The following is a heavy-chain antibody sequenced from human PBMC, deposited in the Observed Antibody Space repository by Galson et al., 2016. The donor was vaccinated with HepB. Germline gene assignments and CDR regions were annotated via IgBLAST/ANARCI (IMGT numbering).Heavy chain of an antibody. V-gene: IGHV3-23*01. CDR3: AKDLGDYVSGSYRYNWFDP. J-gene: IGHJ5*02. CDR2: ISGSGGST. D-gene: IGHD3-16*02. CDR1: GFTFSRYA. Sequence: SLRLSCAASGFTFSRYAMSWVRQAPGKGLEWVSAISGSGGSTYYADSVKGRFTISRDNSKNTLYLQMNSLRAEDTAVYYCAKDLGDYVSGSYRYNWFDPWGQGTLVTVSS.